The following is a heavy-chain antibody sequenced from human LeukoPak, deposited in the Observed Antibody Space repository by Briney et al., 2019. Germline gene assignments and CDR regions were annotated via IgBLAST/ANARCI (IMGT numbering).Heavy chain of an antibody. D-gene: IGHD3-3*01. J-gene: IGHJ4*02. CDR2: IYHSGST. CDR3: ARIRGVYDFWSGSGFDY. CDR1: GYSISSGYY. V-gene: IGHV4-38-2*02. Sequence: SETLSLTCTVSGYSISSGYYWGWIRQPPGKGLEWIGSIYHSGSTYYNPSLKSRVTISVDRAKNRFSLKLSSVTAADTAVYYCARIRGVYDFWSGSGFDYWGQGTLVTVSS.